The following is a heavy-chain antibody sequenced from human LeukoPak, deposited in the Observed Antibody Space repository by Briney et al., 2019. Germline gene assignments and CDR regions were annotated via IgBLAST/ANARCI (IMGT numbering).Heavy chain of an antibody. Sequence: GGSLRLSCAASGFTFSSYAMSWVRQAPGKGLEWVLAISGSGGSTYYADSVKGRFTISRDNSKNTLYLQINSLRAEDTAVYYCAKTSARTTVTTFDYWGQGTLVTVSS. J-gene: IGHJ4*02. CDR1: GFTFSSYA. CDR2: ISGSGGST. V-gene: IGHV3-23*01. D-gene: IGHD4-17*01. CDR3: AKTSARTTVTTFDY.